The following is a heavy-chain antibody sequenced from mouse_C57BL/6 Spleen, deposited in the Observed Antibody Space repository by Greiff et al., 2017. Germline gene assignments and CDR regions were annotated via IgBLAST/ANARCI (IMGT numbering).Heavy chain of an antibody. J-gene: IGHJ3*01. CDR3: ARDLTSWFAY. D-gene: IGHD4-1*01. V-gene: IGHV5-4*01. CDR1: GFTFSSYA. CDR2: ISDGGSYT. Sequence: EVKLMESGGGLVKPGGSLKLSCAASGFTFSSYAMSWVRQTPEKRLEWVATISDGGSYTYYPDNVKGRFTISRDNAKNNLYLQMSHLKSEDTAMYYCARDLTSWFAYWGQGTLVTVSA.